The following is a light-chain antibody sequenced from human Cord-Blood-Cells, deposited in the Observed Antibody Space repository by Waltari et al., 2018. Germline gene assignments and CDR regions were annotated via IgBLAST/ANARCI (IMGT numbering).Light chain of an antibody. CDR1: QSVSSSY. V-gene: IGKV3-20*01. Sequence: EIVLTQSPGTLSLSPGERATLSCRASQSVSSSYLAWYQQKPGQGPRLLIDGASSRATGIPDRFSGSGSGTDFTLTISRLEPEDFAVYYCQQYGSSPYTFGQGTKLEIK. CDR3: QQYGSSPYT. CDR2: GAS. J-gene: IGKJ2*01.